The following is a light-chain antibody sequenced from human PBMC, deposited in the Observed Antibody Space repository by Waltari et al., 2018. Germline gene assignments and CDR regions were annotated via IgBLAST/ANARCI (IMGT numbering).Light chain of an antibody. V-gene: IGLV3-25*03. J-gene: IGLJ2*01. Sequence: SYELTQPPSVSVSPGQTPRINCSGDELPQTYAFGYRQTPGQAPELLIYKDTERPSGIPERVSASISGTTVTLTITGVQPEDEADYYCQSADSTNTYWVFGGGTKLTVL. CDR1: ELPQTY. CDR3: QSADSTNTYWV. CDR2: KDT.